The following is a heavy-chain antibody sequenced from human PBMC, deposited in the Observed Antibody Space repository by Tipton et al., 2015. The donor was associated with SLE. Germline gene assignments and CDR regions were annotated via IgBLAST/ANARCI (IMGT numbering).Heavy chain of an antibody. J-gene: IGHJ4*02. Sequence: WSWIRQPPGKGLEWIGYIHSSGTTNYNASLKTRLTISVDTSKNQFSLKLNSMTAADTAVYYCARGGWSLGYWGQGTRVTVSS. CDR2: IHSSGTT. CDR3: ARGGWSLGY. D-gene: IGHD2-15*01. V-gene: IGHV4-59*01.